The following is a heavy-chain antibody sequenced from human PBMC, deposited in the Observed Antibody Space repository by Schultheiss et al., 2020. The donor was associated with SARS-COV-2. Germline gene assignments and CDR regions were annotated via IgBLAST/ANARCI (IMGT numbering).Heavy chain of an antibody. CDR2: IYTSGST. J-gene: IGHJ5*02. Sequence: SETLSLTCTVSGGSISSYYWSWIRQPAGKGLEWIGRIYTSGSTYYNPSLKSRVTISVDTSKNQFSLKLSSVTAADTAVYYCARWGMNVVVPAAIRGGLYNWFDPWGQGTLVTVAS. D-gene: IGHD2-2*02. CDR3: ARWGMNVVVPAAIRGGLYNWFDP. V-gene: IGHV4-4*07. CDR1: GGSISSYY.